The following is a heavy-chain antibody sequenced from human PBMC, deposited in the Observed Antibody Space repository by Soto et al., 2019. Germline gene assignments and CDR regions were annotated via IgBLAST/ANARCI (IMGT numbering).Heavy chain of an antibody. Sequence: EVQLVESGGGLVQPGGSLRLSCAASGFTFSNYYMHWVRQVTGKGLEWVSTIGTAGDTYYPGSVKGRFTISRENAKNSLYLQMNSLRAEDTAVYYCARGRLISLYYFDYWGQGTLVTVSS. D-gene: IGHD2-15*01. CDR3: ARGRLISLYYFDY. J-gene: IGHJ4*02. CDR1: GFTFSNYY. V-gene: IGHV3-13*01. CDR2: IGTAGDT.